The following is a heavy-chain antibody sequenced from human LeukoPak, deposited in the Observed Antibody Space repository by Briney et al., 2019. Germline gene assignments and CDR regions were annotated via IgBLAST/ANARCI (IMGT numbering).Heavy chain of an antibody. J-gene: IGHJ3*02. V-gene: IGHV4-34*01. D-gene: IGHD1-1*01. Sequence: SDTLSLTCAVYGGSFSGYYWSWIRQPPGKGLEWIGEINHSGSTNYNPSLTSRVTISVDTSKNQFSLKLSSVTAADTAVYYCARTTRGAPKPGTNPFQRIRVNDAFDIWGQGTMVTVSS. CDR2: INHSGST. CDR3: ARTTRGAPKPGTNPFQRIRVNDAFDI. CDR1: GGSFSGYY.